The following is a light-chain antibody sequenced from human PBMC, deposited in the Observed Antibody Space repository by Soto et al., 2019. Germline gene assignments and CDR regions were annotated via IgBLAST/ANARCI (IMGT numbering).Light chain of an antibody. J-gene: IGKJ1*01. V-gene: IGKV1-39*01. Sequence: DIQMTHSPSSLSASVADRVIITCRASQSISSHLNWYQQKPGKAPNLLIFAASSLQSGVPSRFSGSRSGPDFTLTISSLQPEDFATYYCQQSYSSPPTFGQGTKVDIK. CDR3: QQSYSSPPT. CDR2: AAS. CDR1: QSISSH.